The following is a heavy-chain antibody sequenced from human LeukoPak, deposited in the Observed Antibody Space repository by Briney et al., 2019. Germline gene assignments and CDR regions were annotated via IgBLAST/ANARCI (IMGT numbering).Heavy chain of an antibody. CDR2: IYSGGRT. J-gene: IGHJ6*02. Sequence: GGSLRLSCAASVFTLSSNYMSWVRQAPGKGLEWVSVIYSGGRTYYADSVKGRFTISSHNSKNTLYLQMNSLRAEDTAVYYCAKDSGANYYFYGMDVWGQGTRITVSS. CDR3: AKDSGANYYFYGMDV. D-gene: IGHD3-10*01. V-gene: IGHV3-53*04. CDR1: VFTLSSNY.